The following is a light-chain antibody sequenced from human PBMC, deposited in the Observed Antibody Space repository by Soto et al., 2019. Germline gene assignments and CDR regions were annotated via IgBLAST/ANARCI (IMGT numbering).Light chain of an antibody. V-gene: IGLV2-11*01. Sequence: QSALTQPRSVSGSPGQSVTISCTGTSSDVGGYNYVSWYQQHPGKAPKLMIYDVSKRPSGVPDRFSVSKSGNTASLTISGLQAEDDPDYYCCASAVSYTYGSGPGTKLTVL. CDR1: SSDVGGYNY. J-gene: IGLJ1*01. CDR3: CASAVSYTYG. CDR2: DVS.